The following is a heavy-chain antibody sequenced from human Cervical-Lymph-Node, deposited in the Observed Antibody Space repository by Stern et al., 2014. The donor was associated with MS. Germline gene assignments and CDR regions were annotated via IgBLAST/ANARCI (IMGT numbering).Heavy chain of an antibody. CDR3: ARYSGTFYFDY. CDR2: IILIVGTT. CDR1: GGTFTTYS. D-gene: IGHD1-26*01. J-gene: IGHJ4*02. V-gene: IGHV1-69*06. Sequence: VQLVESGAEVKRPGSSVRVSCKASGGTFTTYSISWVRQAPGQGLEWMGGIILIVGTTNYAQKFQGRITISADKATSTAYLDLSSLRSEDTAMYYCARYSGTFYFDYWGQGTLVTVSS.